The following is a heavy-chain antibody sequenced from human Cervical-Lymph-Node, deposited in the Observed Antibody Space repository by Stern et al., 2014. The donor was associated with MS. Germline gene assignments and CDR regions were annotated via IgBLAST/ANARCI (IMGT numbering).Heavy chain of an antibody. V-gene: IGHV3-53*01. CDR2: ITNVEST. Sequence: VQLVQSGGGVIQPGGSLRLSCTASGFTVSRDNMPWVRQAPGQGLEWVSLITNVESTFYTDSVKGRFTISRDDSKNTVYLHMTSLRAEDTAMYYCARDTSSPERSDWWGQGTLVTVSS. J-gene: IGHJ4*02. CDR1: GFTVSRDN. CDR3: ARDTSSPERSDW. D-gene: IGHD1-1*01.